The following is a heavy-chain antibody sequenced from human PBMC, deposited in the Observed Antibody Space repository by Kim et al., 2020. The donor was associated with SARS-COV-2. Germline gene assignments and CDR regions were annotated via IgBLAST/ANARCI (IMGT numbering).Heavy chain of an antibody. Sequence: TAYDAFVKGRFTISRDNAKNTLYLQMTSLRAEDTAVYYCAKSDWFDPWGQGTLVTVSS. CDR2: T. V-gene: IGHV3-74*03. CDR3: AKSDWFDP. J-gene: IGHJ5*02.